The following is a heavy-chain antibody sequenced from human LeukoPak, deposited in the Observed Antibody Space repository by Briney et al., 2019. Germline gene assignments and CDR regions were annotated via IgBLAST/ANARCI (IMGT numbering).Heavy chain of an antibody. J-gene: IGHJ4*02. CDR3: TRYLSGGFDS. Sequence: GGSLRLSCVGSGFTFNNYWMIWVRQAPGKGLVWVSRINTDGTTTSYADSVKGRFTFSRDNAKNTLYLQMNSLRAEDTAVYYCTRYLSGGFDSWGQGTLVTVSS. V-gene: IGHV3-74*01. CDR2: INTDGTTT. D-gene: IGHD2-15*01. CDR1: GFTFNNYW.